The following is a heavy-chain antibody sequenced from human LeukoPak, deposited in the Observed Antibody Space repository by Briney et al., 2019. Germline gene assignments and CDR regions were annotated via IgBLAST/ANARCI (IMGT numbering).Heavy chain of an antibody. CDR3: ASQPSESGWYVGGSEASDY. D-gene: IGHD6-19*01. Sequence: GGSLRLSCAASGFTVSSNYMSWVRQAPGKGLEWVSVIYSGGSTYYADSVKGRFTISRDNAKNTLYLQMNSLRAEDTAVYYCASQPSESGWYVGGSEASDYWGQGTLVTVSS. J-gene: IGHJ4*02. V-gene: IGHV3-53*01. CDR1: GFTVSSNY. CDR2: IYSGGST.